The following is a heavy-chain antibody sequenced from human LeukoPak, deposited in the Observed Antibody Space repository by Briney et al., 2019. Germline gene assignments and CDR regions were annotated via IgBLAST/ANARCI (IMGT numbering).Heavy chain of an antibody. CDR2: INHSGST. V-gene: IGHV4-34*01. J-gene: IGHJ4*02. CDR3: ARRRRGSGYPYYFDY. Sequence: KPSETLSLACAVYGGSFSGYYWSWIRQPPGKGLEWIGEINHSGSTNYNPSLKSRVTISVDTSKNQFSLKLSSVTAADTAVYYCARRRRGSGYPYYFDYWGQGTLVTVSS. CDR1: GGSFSGYY. D-gene: IGHD3-22*01.